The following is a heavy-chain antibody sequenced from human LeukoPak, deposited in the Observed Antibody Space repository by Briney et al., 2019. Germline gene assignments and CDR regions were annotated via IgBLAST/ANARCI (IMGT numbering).Heavy chain of an antibody. V-gene: IGHV1-2*02. D-gene: IGHD5-12*01. CDR2: MNPNSGGT. CDR1: GYTFTSYD. Sequence: ASVKVSCKASGYTFTSYDINWVRQATGQGLEWMGWMNPNSGGTNYAQKFQGRVTMTRDTSISTAYMELSRLRSDDTAVYYCARGGGIVATITGWFDPWGQGTLVTVSS. CDR3: ARGGGIVATITGWFDP. J-gene: IGHJ5*02.